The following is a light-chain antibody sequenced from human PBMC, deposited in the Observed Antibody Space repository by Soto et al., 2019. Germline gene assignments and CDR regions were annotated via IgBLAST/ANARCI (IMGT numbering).Light chain of an antibody. CDR1: QNVRTF. V-gene: IGKV3-11*01. CDR3: QQHSHWPPWT. Sequence: EVVLTQSPATLSLSPGERATLSCRASQNVRTFLDWYHQKPGQAPRLLIYGASNRATGIPARFSGSGSGTDFTRTISSLEPEDFAVYYCQQHSHWPPWTFGQGTRVEIQ. J-gene: IGKJ1*01. CDR2: GAS.